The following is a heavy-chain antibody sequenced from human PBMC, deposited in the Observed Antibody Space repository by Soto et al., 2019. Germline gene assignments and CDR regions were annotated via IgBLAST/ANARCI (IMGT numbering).Heavy chain of an antibody. V-gene: IGHV4-34*01. D-gene: IGHD2-21*01. J-gene: IGHJ4*02. CDR2: INHSGST. CDR3: ASSDIVVFLSSAPRSFHY. CDR1: GPSFSGYY. Sequence: QVQLQQWGAGLLKPSETLSLTCAVYGPSFSGYYWSWIRQPPGKGMEWIGQINHSGSTTYNPSLETRVTMSLHTSTNQFSLKLTYVTAADSAVYYCASSDIVVFLSSAPRSFHYRGQGTLVTVPS.